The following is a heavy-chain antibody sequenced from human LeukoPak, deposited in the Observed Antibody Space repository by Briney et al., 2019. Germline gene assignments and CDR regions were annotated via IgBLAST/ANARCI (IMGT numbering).Heavy chain of an antibody. CDR1: GFTFSSYW. CDR3: ARGQGHGFDI. J-gene: IGHJ3*02. Sequence: GGSLRLSCAASGFTFSSYWMHWVRQALGKGLVWVSGINNDGSSTKYADSVKGRFTISRDNAKNTLYLQTNSLRADDTAVYYCARGQGHGFDIWGQGTMVTVSS. V-gene: IGHV3-74*01. CDR2: INNDGSST.